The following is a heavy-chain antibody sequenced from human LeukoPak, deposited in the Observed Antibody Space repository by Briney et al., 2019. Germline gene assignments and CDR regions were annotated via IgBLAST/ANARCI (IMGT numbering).Heavy chain of an antibody. J-gene: IGHJ6*03. V-gene: IGHV4-61*08. D-gene: IGHD2-21*02. CDR3: ARGAPYCGGDCYRLYYYYYMDV. CDR2: IYYSGST. CDR1: GGALSSADYY. Sequence: ASETLSLTCAVSGGALSSADYYWGWIRQPPGKGLEWIGSIYYSGSTNDSPCLKSRVTISVDTSKNQFSLKLSSVTAADTAVYYCARGAPYCGGDCYRLYYYYYMDVCGKGTTVTVSS.